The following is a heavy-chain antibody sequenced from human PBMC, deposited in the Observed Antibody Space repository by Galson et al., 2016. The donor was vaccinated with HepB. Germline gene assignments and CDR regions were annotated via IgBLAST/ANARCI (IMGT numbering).Heavy chain of an antibody. CDR1: GGTFKRFA. J-gene: IGHJ3*02. CDR3: ARAGSAWPLVAFDI. V-gene: IGHV1-69*13. CDR2: IIPIFRAP. Sequence: SVKVSCKASGGTFKRFAFSWVRQAPGQGLEWLGGIIPIFRAPKYAQKFQGRVTITADESTSTAYMELSSLRSEDTAVYYCARAGSAWPLVAFDIWGQGTMVTVSS. D-gene: IGHD6-19*01.